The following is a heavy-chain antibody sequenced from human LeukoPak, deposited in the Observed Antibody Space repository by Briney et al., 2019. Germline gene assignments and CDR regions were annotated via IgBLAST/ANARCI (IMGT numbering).Heavy chain of an antibody. CDR1: GYTFTGYY. CDR2: INPNSGGT. J-gene: IGHJ4*02. CDR3: AREGGDGYNYFDY. Sequence: GASVKVSCKASGYTFTGYYMHWVRQAPGQGLEWMGWINPNSGGTNYAQKFQGRVTMTRDTSISTAYMELSRLRPDDTAVYYCAREGGDGYNYFDYWGQGTLVTVSS. D-gene: IGHD5-24*01. V-gene: IGHV1-2*02.